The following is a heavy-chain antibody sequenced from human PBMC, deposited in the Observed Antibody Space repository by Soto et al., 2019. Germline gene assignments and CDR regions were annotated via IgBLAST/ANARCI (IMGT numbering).Heavy chain of an antibody. CDR2: IYYSGIT. J-gene: IGHJ6*02. Sequence: PSETLSLTCTVSGGSISSYYWSWIRQPPGKGLEWIGYIYYSGITNYNPSLKSRVTISVDTSKNQFSLKLSSVTAADTAVYYFARYKSNYYYGMDVWGQGTTVTGSS. CDR1: GGSISSYY. V-gene: IGHV4-59*01. CDR3: ARYKSNYYYGMDV. D-gene: IGHD1-20*01.